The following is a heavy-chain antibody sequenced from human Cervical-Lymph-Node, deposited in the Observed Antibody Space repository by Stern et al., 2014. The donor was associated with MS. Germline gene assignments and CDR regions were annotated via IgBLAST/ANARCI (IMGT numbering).Heavy chain of an antibody. V-gene: IGHV2-26*01. CDR3: ARMVLSSSWFLVPYYFDY. D-gene: IGHD6-13*01. CDR1: GFSLSNARMG. J-gene: IGHJ4*02. CDR2: LFLNDEK. Sequence: QVTLKESGPVLVKPTETLTLTCTVSGFSLSNARMGVSWIRQPPGKALEWLAHLFLNDEKSYSTSLKSRLTISKDTSKSQVVLTMTNMDPVDTATYYCARMVLSSSWFLVPYYFDYWGQGTLVTVSS.